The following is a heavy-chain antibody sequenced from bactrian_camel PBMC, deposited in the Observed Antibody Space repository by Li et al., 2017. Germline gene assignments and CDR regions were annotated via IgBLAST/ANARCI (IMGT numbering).Heavy chain of an antibody. Sequence: DVQLVESGGGLVQPGGSLRLSCAGSGFTFSDYAMGWVRQAPGKELEWVATINGGPDGSKYYANFVRGRFIVSRDNAKNTVYLQLNGLKTEDTAMYYCGKESGKYYKQYGPPMSRGQGTQVTVS. V-gene: IGHV3S40*01. CDR2: INGGPDGSK. D-gene: IGHD2*01. J-gene: IGHJ4*01. CDR3: GKESGKYYKQYGPPMS. CDR1: GFTFSDYA.